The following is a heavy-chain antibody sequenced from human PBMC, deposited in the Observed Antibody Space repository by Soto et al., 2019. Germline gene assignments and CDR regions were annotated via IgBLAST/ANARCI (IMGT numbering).Heavy chain of an antibody. CDR3: ARDRGYYSVSFVY. D-gene: IGHD3-22*01. V-gene: IGHV3-21*01. Sequence: GGSLRLSCASSGFTFSSYSMNWVRQAPGKGLEWVSSISSSSSYIYYADSVKGRFTISRDNAKNSLYLQMNSLRAEDTAVYYCARDRGYYSVSFVYWGQGTLVTVSS. J-gene: IGHJ1*01. CDR2: ISSSSSYI. CDR1: GFTFSSYS.